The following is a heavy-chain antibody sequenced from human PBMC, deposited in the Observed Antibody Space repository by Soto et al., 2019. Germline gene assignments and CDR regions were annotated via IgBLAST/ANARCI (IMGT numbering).Heavy chain of an antibody. V-gene: IGHV3-48*02. CDR3: ARDRLGYSYGNSMDV. CDR1: GFTLSTYS. D-gene: IGHD5-18*01. J-gene: IGHJ6*02. CDR2: ISRSSSSTI. Sequence: PGGSLRLSXAASGFTLSTYSLNWVRQAPGKGLELISYISRSSSSTIYYADSVKGRFTISRDDALNSLYLQMNSLRDDDTAVYYCARDRLGYSYGNSMDVWGQGTTVTVSS.